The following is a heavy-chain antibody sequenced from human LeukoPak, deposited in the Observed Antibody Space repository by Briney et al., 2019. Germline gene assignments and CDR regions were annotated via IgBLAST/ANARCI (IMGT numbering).Heavy chain of an antibody. V-gene: IGHV1-18*01. D-gene: IGHD3-9*01. J-gene: IGHJ4*02. CDR1: GYTFTSYG. CDR3: AKGGSYDILTGHYFDY. Sequence: ASVKVSCKASGYTFTSYGISWVRQAPGQGLEWMGWISAYNGNTNYAQKLQGRVTMTTDTSTSTAYMELRSLRSDDTAVYYCAKGGSYDILTGHYFDYWGQGTLVTVSS. CDR2: ISAYNGNT.